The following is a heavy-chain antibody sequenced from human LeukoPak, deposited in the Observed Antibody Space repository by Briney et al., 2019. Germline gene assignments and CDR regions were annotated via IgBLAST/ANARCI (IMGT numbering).Heavy chain of an antibody. V-gene: IGHV4-59*08. Sequence: PSETLSLTCTVSGGSFSSSYWGWIRQPPGKGLEWIGYYYSGSTSYNPSLKSRVTISVDTSKNQFSLTLTSVTAAGTAVYYCASGPWEVDFWGQGILVTVSS. D-gene: IGHD1-26*01. J-gene: IGHJ4*02. CDR1: GGSFSSSY. CDR2: YYSGST. CDR3: ASGPWEVDF.